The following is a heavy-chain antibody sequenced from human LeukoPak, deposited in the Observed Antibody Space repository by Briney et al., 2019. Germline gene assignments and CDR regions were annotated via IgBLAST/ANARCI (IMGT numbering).Heavy chain of an antibody. CDR3: ARDGYDSSGYYPTSYYFDY. V-gene: IGHV3-30-3*01. D-gene: IGHD3-22*01. Sequence: PGGPLRLSCAASGFTFSSYAMHWVRQAPGKGLEWVAVISYDGSNKYYADSVKGRFTISRDNSKNTLYLQMNSLRAEDTAVYYCARDGYDSSGYYPTSYYFDYWGQGTLVTVSS. CDR2: ISYDGSNK. CDR1: GFTFSSYA. J-gene: IGHJ4*02.